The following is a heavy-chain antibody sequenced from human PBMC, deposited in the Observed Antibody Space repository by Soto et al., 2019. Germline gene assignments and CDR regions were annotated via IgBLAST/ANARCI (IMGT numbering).Heavy chain of an antibody. CDR1: GFTFDDYA. J-gene: IGHJ4*02. Sequence: EVQLVESGGGLVQPGRSLRLSCAASGFTFDDYAMHWVRQAPGKGLEWVAGISWNSGSSGYADSVNGRFTISRDNAKNSLYLQMNSLRDEDTALYYCVTSTSWYYFDDWGQGTLVTVSS. V-gene: IGHV3-9*01. CDR2: ISWNSGSS. CDR3: VTSTSWYYFDD. D-gene: IGHD6-13*01.